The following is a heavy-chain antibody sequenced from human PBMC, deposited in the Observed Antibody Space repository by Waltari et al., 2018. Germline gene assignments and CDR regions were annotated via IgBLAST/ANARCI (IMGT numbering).Heavy chain of an antibody. D-gene: IGHD3-3*01. Sequence: QVQLQESGPGLVKPSETLSLTCAVSGYSIRSGYSWGWIRQPPGQGLEWIGSIYHSGSTYYNPSLKSRVTISVDTSKNQFSLKLSSVTAADTAVYYCARQRNYDFWSGYLDAFDIWGQGTMVTVSS. CDR2: IYHSGST. CDR1: GYSIRSGYS. J-gene: IGHJ3*02. CDR3: ARQRNYDFWSGYLDAFDI. V-gene: IGHV4-38-2*01.